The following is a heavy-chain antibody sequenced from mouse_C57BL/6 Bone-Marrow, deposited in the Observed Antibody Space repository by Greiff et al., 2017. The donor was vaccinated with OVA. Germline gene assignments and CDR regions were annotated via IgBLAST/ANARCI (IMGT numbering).Heavy chain of an antibody. V-gene: IGHV1-15*01. Sequence: QVQLQQSGAELVRPGASVTLSCKASGYTFTDYEMHWVKQTPVHGLEWIGAIDPETGGTAYNQKFKGKAILTANKSSSTAYMELRSLTSEDSAVYYCTRVSSVWWFAYWDQGTLVTVTA. J-gene: IGHJ3*01. D-gene: IGHD1-3*01. CDR1: GYTFTDYE. CDR2: IDPETGGT. CDR3: TRVSSVWWFAY.